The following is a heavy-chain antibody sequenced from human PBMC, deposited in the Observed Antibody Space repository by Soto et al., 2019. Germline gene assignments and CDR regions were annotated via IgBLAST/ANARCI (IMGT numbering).Heavy chain of an antibody. J-gene: IGHJ4*02. CDR3: ARAWSSSWGFDY. CDR1: GFTFSSYA. D-gene: IGHD6-13*01. Sequence: QVQLVESGGGVVQPGRSLRLSCVASGFTFSSYAMHWVRQAPGKGLEWVAVISYDGSNKYYADSVKGRFTISRDNSKNTLYLQMNSLRTEDTSVYYCARAWSSSWGFDYWGQGSLVAVSS. V-gene: IGHV3-30-3*01. CDR2: ISYDGSNK.